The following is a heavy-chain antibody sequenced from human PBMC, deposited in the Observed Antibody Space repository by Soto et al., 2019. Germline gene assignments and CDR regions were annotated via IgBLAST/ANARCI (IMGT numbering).Heavy chain of an antibody. Sequence: ETLSLTCSVSGDSVSNGNYFWSWMRQPPGKGLEWIGYVSKSGNTNYNPSLKSRVSISLDTSKNQFSLELTSVTAADTAMYHCARTDSRGAWAAWFWGQGILVTVSS. CDR2: VSKSGNT. V-gene: IGHV4-61*01. D-gene: IGHD3-22*01. J-gene: IGHJ4*02. CDR3: ARTDSRGAWAAWF. CDR1: GDSVSNGNYF.